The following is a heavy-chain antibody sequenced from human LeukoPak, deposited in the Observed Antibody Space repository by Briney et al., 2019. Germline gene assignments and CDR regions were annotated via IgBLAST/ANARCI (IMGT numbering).Heavy chain of an antibody. CDR2: IYYSGST. J-gene: IGHJ5*02. Sequence: SETLSLTCTVSGGSISSGDYYWSWIRQPPGKGLEWIGYIYYSGSTYYNPSLKSRVTISVDTSKNQFSLKLSSVTAADTAVYYCARDHLPEYNWFDPWGREPWSPSPQ. V-gene: IGHV4-30-4*01. CDR3: ARDHLPEYNWFDP. CDR1: GGSISSGDYY.